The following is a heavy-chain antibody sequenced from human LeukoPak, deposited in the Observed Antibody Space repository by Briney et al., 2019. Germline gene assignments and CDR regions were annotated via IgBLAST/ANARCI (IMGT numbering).Heavy chain of an antibody. J-gene: IGHJ3*02. D-gene: IGHD3-10*01. Sequence: PGGSLRLSCAASGFTFSSHGMNWVRQAPGKGLEWVSGISPSGGITYYTDSVKGRFTISRDNAKNSLYLQMNSLRAEDTAVYYCASITMVRGVIDAFDIWGQGTMVTVSS. CDR3: ASITMVRGVIDAFDI. V-gene: IGHV3-23*01. CDR1: GFTFSSHG. CDR2: ISPSGGIT.